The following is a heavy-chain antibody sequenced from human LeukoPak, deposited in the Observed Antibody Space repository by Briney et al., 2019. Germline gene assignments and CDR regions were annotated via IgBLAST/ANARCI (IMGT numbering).Heavy chain of an antibody. CDR3: ARGVDVDTGDGGIRGVIEYFQH. J-gene: IGHJ1*01. D-gene: IGHD5-18*01. Sequence: GSSVKVSCKASGGTFSRDAISWVRQAPGQGLEWMGGIIPIFETANYAQKFQGRVTITTDESTNTAYMELSSLRSEDTGVYYCARGVDVDTGDGGIRGVIEYFQHWGQGTLVSVSS. CDR2: IIPIFETA. CDR1: GGTFSRDA. V-gene: IGHV1-69*05.